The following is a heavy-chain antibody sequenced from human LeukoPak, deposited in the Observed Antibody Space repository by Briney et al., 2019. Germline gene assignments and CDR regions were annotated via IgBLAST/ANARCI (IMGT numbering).Heavy chain of an antibody. D-gene: IGHD5-24*01. CDR1: GGTFSSYA. J-gene: IGHJ4*02. CDR2: ISGSGGST. V-gene: IGHV3-23*01. CDR3: ARGRWLQARGPSFDY. Sequence: ASVKVSCKASGGTFSSYAMSWVRQAPGKGLEWVSAISGSGGSTYYADSVKGWFTISRDNSKNTLYLQMNSLRAEDTAVYYCARGRWLQARGPSFDYWGQGTLVTVSS.